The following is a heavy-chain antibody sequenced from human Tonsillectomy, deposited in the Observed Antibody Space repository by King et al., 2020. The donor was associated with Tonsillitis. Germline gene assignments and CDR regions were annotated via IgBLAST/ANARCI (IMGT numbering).Heavy chain of an antibody. CDR3: ARDIPAAIHWFDP. CDR1: GFTFSDYY. CDR2: ISSSGTTI. D-gene: IGHD2-2*02. V-gene: IGHV3-11*01. J-gene: IGHJ5*02. Sequence: VQLVESGGGLVKPGGSLRLSCAASGFTFSDYYMSWIRQAPGKGLEWVSYISSSGTTIYYVDSVRGRFTISRDNAKNSLYLQMNSLRAEDTAVYYCARDIPAAIHWFDPWGQGTLSPSPQ.